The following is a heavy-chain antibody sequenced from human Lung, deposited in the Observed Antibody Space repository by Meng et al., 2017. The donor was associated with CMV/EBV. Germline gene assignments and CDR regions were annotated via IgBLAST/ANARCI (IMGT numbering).Heavy chain of an antibody. CDR2: IYSGGST. J-gene: IGHJ3*02. CDR1: GFTVSSNS. D-gene: IGHD2-2*02. V-gene: IGHV3-53*01. CDR3: ARADCSSTSCYKSAFDI. Sequence: GGSLRLXCAASGFTVSSNSMSWVRQAPGKGLEWVSVIYSGGSTYYADSVKGRFTISRDNSKNTLYLQMNSLRAEDTAVYYCARADCSSTSCYKSAFDIWGQGTXVTVSS.